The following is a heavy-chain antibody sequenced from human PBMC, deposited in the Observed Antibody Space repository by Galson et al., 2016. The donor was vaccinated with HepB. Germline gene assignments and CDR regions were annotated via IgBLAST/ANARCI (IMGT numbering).Heavy chain of an antibody. D-gene: IGHD5-18*01. Sequence: SLRLSCAASGFTFSSCLMAWVRQAPGKGLEWVATISAGGGTTYYADSVKGRLTISRENPKNTLSLQMNSLRAEDTAVYYCVKDGGFLGYRYVAFDYWGQGTLVTVSS. J-gene: IGHJ4*02. V-gene: IGHV3-23*01. CDR1: GFTFSSCL. CDR2: ISAGGGTT. CDR3: VKDGGFLGYRYVAFDY.